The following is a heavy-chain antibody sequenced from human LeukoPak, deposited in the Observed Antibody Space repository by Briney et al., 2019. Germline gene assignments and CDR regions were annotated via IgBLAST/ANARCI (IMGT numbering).Heavy chain of an antibody. D-gene: IGHD3-22*01. Sequence: ASVKVSCKASGYTFTSYAMNWVRQAPGQGLEWMGWINTNTGNPTYAQGFTGRFVFSLDTSVSTAYLQISSLKAEDTAVYYCARGPYYYDSSGYYLVGYYYYYYMDVWGKGTTVTVSS. CDR2: INTNTGNP. J-gene: IGHJ6*03. CDR1: GYTFTSYA. CDR3: ARGPYYYDSSGYYLVGYYYYYYMDV. V-gene: IGHV7-4-1*02.